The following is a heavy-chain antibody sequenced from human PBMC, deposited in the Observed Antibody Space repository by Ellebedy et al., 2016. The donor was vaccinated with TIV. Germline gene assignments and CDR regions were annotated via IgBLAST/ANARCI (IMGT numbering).Heavy chain of an antibody. CDR1: GYTFSNYY. Sequence: ASVKVSCKTSGYTFSNYYFTWVRQAPGQGLEWMGWISAHNGNTNYAQKFQDRVTMTTDTSTSTAYMELRSLRSYDTAVYYCARVLKSYDDFWSGYYAYFDYWGQGTLVTVSS. D-gene: IGHD3-3*01. V-gene: IGHV1-18*04. J-gene: IGHJ4*02. CDR3: ARVLKSYDDFWSGYYAYFDY. CDR2: ISAHNGNT.